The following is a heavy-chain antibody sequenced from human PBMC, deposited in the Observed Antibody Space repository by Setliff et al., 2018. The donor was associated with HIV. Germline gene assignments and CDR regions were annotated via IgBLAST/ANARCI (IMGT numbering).Heavy chain of an antibody. CDR2: IKSKTDGGTT. Sequence: GESLKISCAASGFTFSRYWMIWVRQAPGKGLEWIGRIKSKTDGGTTDYAAPVKGRFTISRDDSKSTLYLQLTTLRTEDTGFYFCTREIRDGYPRSSNWGQGTLVTVSS. D-gene: IGHD3-10*01. CDR3: TREIRDGYPRSSN. CDR1: GFTFSRYW. J-gene: IGHJ4*02. V-gene: IGHV3-15*01.